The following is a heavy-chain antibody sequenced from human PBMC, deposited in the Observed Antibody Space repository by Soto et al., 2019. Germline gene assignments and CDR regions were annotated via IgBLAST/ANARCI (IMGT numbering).Heavy chain of an antibody. CDR1: GGSFSGYY. CDR2: INHSGST. V-gene: IGHV4-34*01. CDR3: ARGQTWRGTGTRENWFDP. D-gene: IGHD1-1*01. Sequence: QVQLQQWGAGLLKPSETLSLTCAVYGGSFSGYYWSWIRQPPGKGLEWIGEINHSGSTNYNPSLKGRVTISVDTSKNQFSLKLSSVTAADTAVYYCARGQTWRGTGTRENWFDPWGQGTLVTVSS. J-gene: IGHJ5*02.